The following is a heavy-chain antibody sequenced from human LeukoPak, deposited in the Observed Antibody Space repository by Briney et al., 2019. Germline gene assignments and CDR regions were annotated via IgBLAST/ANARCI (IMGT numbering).Heavy chain of an antibody. CDR2: IKQDGSEK. J-gene: IGHJ4*02. CDR3: ARELSGYDSYFDY. V-gene: IGHV3-7*01. Sequence: GGSLRLSCVASGFTFSSYWMHWVRQAPGKGLEWVANIKQDGSEKYYVDSVKGRFTISRDNAKNSLYLQMNSLRAEDTAVYYCARELSGYDSYFDYWGQGTLVTVSS. D-gene: IGHD5-12*01. CDR1: GFTFSSYW.